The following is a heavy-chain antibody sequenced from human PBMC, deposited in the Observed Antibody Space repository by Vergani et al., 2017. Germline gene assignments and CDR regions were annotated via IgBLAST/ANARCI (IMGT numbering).Heavy chain of an antibody. J-gene: IGHJ1*01. Sequence: QVHLVESGGGVVQPGRSLRLSCVVSGFTSSYYGMHWVRQAPGKGLEWVAVISYDGTQKYYADSVKGRFTISIDNSKSTVYLQMNSLRTEDTAVYYCATKSCCTPGCQIGYFREWGQGTLVTVSS. V-gene: IGHV3-30*03. CDR3: ATKSCCTPGCQIGYFRE. CDR1: GFTSSYYG. D-gene: IGHD1-1*01. CDR2: ISYDGTQK.